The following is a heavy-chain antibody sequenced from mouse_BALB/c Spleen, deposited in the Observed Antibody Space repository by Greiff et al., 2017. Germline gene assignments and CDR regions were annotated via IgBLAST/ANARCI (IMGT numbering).Heavy chain of an antibody. J-gene: IGHJ4*01. D-gene: IGHD3-3*01. CDR2: ISNGGGST. CDR3: ARQPRALAMDY. V-gene: IGHV5-12-2*01. CDR1: GFTFSSYT. Sequence: EVMLVESGGGLVKPGGSLKLSCAASGFTFSSYTMSWVRQTPEKRLEWVAYISNGGGSTYYPDTVKGRFTISRDNAKNTLYLQMSSLKSEDTAMYYCARQPRALAMDYWGQGTSVTVSS.